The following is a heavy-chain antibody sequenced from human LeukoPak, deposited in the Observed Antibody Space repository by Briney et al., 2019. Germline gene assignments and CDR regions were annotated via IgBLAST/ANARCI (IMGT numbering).Heavy chain of an antibody. Sequence: SETLSLTCAVYGGSFSYYFWNWFRQPPGKGLEWIGEINHSGSTNYNPSLKSRVTISVDTSKNQFSLKLSSVTASDTAIYYCASTKLEYSSGWHWGQGTLVTVSS. J-gene: IGHJ4*02. V-gene: IGHV4-34*01. CDR2: INHSGST. CDR1: GGSFSYYF. CDR3: ASTKLEYSSGWH. D-gene: IGHD6-19*01.